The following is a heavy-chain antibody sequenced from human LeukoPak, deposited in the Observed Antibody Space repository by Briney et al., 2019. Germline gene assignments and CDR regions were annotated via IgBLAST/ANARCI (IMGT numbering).Heavy chain of an antibody. D-gene: IGHD6-13*01. CDR3: ARETGSTWNAPIDY. CDR2: VSDGGSTK. J-gene: IGHJ4*02. Sequence: GGSLRLSCAASGFIFSDYYISWIRQPPGKGLEWISYVSDGGSTKYYADSVKGRFTISRDNDKNSLLLQMDSLRVEDTAIYYCARETGSTWNAPIDYWGQGILVTVSS. V-gene: IGHV3-11*01. CDR1: GFIFSDYY.